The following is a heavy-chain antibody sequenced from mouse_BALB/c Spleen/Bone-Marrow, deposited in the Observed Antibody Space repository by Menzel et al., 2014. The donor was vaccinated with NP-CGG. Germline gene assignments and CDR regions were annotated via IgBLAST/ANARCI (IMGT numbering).Heavy chain of an antibody. Sequence: EVKVEESGGGLVQPGGSLKLSCAASGFDFSGYWMTWVRQAPGKGLKWIGEINPDSSTINYTPSLKDKFIISRDNAKNALYLQMSKVRSEDTALYYCARPGYYGYQDVWGAGTTVTVSS. V-gene: IGHV4-1*02. CDR3: ARPGYYGYQDV. D-gene: IGHD1-2*01. CDR1: GFDFSGYW. J-gene: IGHJ1*01. CDR2: INPDSSTI.